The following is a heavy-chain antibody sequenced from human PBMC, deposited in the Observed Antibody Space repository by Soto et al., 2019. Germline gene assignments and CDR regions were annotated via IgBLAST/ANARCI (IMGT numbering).Heavy chain of an antibody. CDR1: GFTFSSYA. D-gene: IGHD3-10*01. CDR3: ARGRYGSGSHPTPRSY. V-gene: IGHV3-30-3*01. Sequence: QVQLVESGGGVVQPGRSLRVSCAASGFTFSSYAMHWVRQAPGKGLEWVAVISYDGSNKYYADSVKGRFTISRDNSKNTLYLQMNSLRAEDTAVYYCARGRYGSGSHPTPRSYWGQGTLVTVSS. J-gene: IGHJ4*02. CDR2: ISYDGSNK.